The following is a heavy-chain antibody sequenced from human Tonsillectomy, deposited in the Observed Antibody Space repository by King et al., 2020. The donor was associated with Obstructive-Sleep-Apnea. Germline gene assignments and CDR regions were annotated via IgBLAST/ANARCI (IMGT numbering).Heavy chain of an antibody. CDR1: GVSLSTSGVG. V-gene: IGHV2-5*02. CDR3: ARKSNRSPYFFES. Sequence: TLKESGPSLVKPTQTLTLTCTLSGVSLSTSGVGVGWIRQPPGRALEFLALIYWDDDKRYSSPLRPRLAITKDTSKNEVVLTMTNMDPVDSATYFCARKSNRSPYFFESWGQGIVVTVSS. D-gene: IGHD2/OR15-2a*01. CDR2: IYWDDDK. J-gene: IGHJ4*02.